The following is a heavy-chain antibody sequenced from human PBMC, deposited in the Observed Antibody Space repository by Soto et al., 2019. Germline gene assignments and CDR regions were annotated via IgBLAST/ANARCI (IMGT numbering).Heavy chain of an antibody. CDR2: IYPGDSDT. CDR3: ARRSNYYYYGMDV. Sequence: GEALKISGKGSGYSFTSYWIGWVRQMPGKGLEWMGIIYPGDSDTKYSPSFQGQVTISADKSISTAYLQWSSLKASDTAMYYCARRSNYYYYGMDVWGQGTTVTVSS. D-gene: IGHD3-10*01. CDR1: GYSFTSYW. J-gene: IGHJ6*02. V-gene: IGHV5-51*01.